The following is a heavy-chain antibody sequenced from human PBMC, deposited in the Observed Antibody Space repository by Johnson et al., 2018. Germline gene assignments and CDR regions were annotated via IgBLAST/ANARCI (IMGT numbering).Heavy chain of an antibody. J-gene: IGHJ3*02. CDR2: INGDGTTT. D-gene: IGHD1-14*01. CDR3: ARDRGNPDSFDI. CDR1: EFTFSPYW. V-gene: IGHV3-74*01. Sequence: VQLQESGGGLVQPGGSLRLSCVASEFTFSPYWMHWVRQAPGKGLVWVSHINGDGTTTIYADSVKGRFTISRVNSKNTLYLQMNSLRAEDTAVYFCARDRGNPDSFDIWGQGTMVTVSS.